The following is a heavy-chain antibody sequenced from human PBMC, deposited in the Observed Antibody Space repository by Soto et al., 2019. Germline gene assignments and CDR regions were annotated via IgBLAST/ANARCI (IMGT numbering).Heavy chain of an antibody. CDR1: GGSISSGGYY. V-gene: IGHV4-31*03. Sequence: PSETLSLTCTVSGGSISSGGYYWSWIRQHPGKGLEWVGYIYYSGSTYYNPSLKSRVTISVDRSKNQFSLKLSSVTAADTAVYYCARGKGYYYGMDVWGQGTTVTVSS. CDR2: IYYSGST. J-gene: IGHJ6*02. CDR3: ARGKGYYYGMDV.